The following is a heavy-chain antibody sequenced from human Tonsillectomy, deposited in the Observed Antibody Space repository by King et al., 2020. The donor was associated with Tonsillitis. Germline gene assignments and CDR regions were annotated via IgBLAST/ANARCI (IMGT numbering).Heavy chain of an antibody. CDR1: GFTFSSYS. Sequence: VQLVESGGGLVKPGGSLRLSCAASGFTFSSYSMNWVRQAPGKGLEWVSSISSSSSYIYYADSMKGRFNISRYNAKNSLYLQMNSLRAEDTAVYYCAGARDYYDIRGYPIAFDYWGQGTLVTVSS. D-gene: IGHD3-22*01. CDR3: AGARDYYDIRGYPIAFDY. J-gene: IGHJ4*02. V-gene: IGHV3-21*01. CDR2: ISSSSSYI.